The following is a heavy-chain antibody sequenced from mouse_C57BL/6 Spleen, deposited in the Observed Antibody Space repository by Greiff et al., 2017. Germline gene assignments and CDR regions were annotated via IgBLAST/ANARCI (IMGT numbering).Heavy chain of an antibody. CDR2: IHPNSGST. V-gene: IGHV1-64*01. Sequence: QVQLQQSGAELVKPGASVKLSCKASGYTFTSYWMHWVKQRPGQGLEWIGMIHPNSGSTNYNEKFKSKATLTVDKSSSTAYMQLSSLTSEDSAVYYCARGVYSNFYYAMDYWGQGTSVTVSS. CDR1: GYTFTSYW. J-gene: IGHJ4*01. D-gene: IGHD2-5*01. CDR3: ARGVYSNFYYAMDY.